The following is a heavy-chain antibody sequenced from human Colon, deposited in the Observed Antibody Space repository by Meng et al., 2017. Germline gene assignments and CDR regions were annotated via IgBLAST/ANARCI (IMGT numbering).Heavy chain of an antibody. V-gene: IGHV6-1*01. J-gene: IGHJ4*02. Sequence: SQTPSLTCAISGDSVSSNSAAWNWIRQSPSRGLEWLGRTYYRSKWYNDYAVSVKSRITINPDTSKNQSSLQLNSVTPEDTAVYYCARVKAVAGTPLDYWGQGTLVTVSS. CDR1: GDSVSSNSAA. CDR2: TYYRSKWYN. CDR3: ARVKAVAGTPLDY. D-gene: IGHD6-19*01.